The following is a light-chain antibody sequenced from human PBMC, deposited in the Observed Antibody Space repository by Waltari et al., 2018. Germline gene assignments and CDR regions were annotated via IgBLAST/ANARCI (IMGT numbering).Light chain of an antibody. CDR3: SSYAGSNNWV. Sequence: QSALTQPPSASGSPGQSVTISCTGTSSDVGNLNYVSWYQQHPGQAPNLMIYEVSKRPSGVPDRFSGSKSGNTASLTVSGLQAEDEADYYCSSYAGSNNWVFGGGTKLTVL. CDR2: EVS. J-gene: IGLJ3*02. CDR1: SSDVGNLNY. V-gene: IGLV2-8*01.